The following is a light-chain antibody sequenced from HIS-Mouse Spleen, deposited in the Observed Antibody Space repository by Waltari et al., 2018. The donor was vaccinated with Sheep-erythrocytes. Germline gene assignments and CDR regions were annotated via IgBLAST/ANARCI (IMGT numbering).Light chain of an antibody. Sequence: PGERVTLSCRASQSVSSSYLTWYQQKPGQAPRLLIYGASTRATSIPARFSGSGSGTDFTLTISSLQPEDIATYYCQQYDNLPLTFGGGTKVEIK. CDR3: QQYDNLPLT. J-gene: IGKJ4*01. CDR2: GAS. CDR1: QSVSSSY. V-gene: IGKV3D-7*01.